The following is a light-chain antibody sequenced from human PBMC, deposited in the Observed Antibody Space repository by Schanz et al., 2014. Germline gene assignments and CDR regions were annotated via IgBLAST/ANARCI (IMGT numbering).Light chain of an antibody. J-gene: IGKJ2*01. Sequence: DIQMTQSPSSLSASVGDRVTITCRASQSISTYLNWYQQKSGKAPKVLIYDASSLQSGVPSRFSGSGSGTDFTLTISSLQPDDFATYYCQQYNYWPPFTFGQGTKLEIK. CDR1: QSISTY. CDR3: QQYNYWPPFT. V-gene: IGKV1-39*01. CDR2: DAS.